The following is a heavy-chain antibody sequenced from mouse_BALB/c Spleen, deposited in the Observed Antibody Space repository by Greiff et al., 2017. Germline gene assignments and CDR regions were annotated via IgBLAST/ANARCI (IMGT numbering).Heavy chain of an antibody. D-gene: IGHD4-1*01. Sequence: EVQGVESGGGLVQPGGSLRLSCATSGFTFTDYYMSWVRQPPGKALEWLGFIRNKANGYTTEYSASVKGRFTISRDNSQSILYLQMNTLRAEDSATYYCARGLTGTGYFDYWGQGTTLTVSS. J-gene: IGHJ2*01. CDR2: IRNKANGYTT. CDR1: GFTFTDYY. CDR3: ARGLTGTGYFDY. V-gene: IGHV7-3*02.